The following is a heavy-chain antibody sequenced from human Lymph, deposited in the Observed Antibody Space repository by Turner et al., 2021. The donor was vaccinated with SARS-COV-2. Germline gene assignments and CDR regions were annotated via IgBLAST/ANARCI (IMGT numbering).Heavy chain of an antibody. CDR2: ISTYNGNT. Sequence: QVQLVQSGAEVKKHGASVKVSCKASGYTFTSYGISWVRQAPGQGLEWMGCISTYNGNTNYAQRLQGRVTMTTDTSTITAYMELRSMRSYVTAVYYCAVAGMNYDLLWKTYYYYGIDVWGQGTTVTVSS. J-gene: IGHJ6*02. CDR1: GYTFTSYG. D-gene: IGHD6-19*01. CDR3: AVAGMNYDLLWKTYYYYGIDV. V-gene: IGHV1-18*01.